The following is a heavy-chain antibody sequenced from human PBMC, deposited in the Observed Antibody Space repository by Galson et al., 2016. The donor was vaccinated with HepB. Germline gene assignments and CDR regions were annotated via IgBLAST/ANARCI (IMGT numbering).Heavy chain of an antibody. J-gene: IGHJ5*02. CDR3: ARERSSWYRGWFDP. D-gene: IGHD6-13*01. CDR2: IDAANGHT. CDR1: GYTFTIYA. Sequence: SVKVSCKASGYTFTIYAMHWVRQAPGQGLEWMGWIDAANGHTKSSQKFQGRVTITRDTSASTAYMELSSLRFEDTAVYYCARERSSWYRGWFDPWGQGTLVSVSS. V-gene: IGHV1-3*01.